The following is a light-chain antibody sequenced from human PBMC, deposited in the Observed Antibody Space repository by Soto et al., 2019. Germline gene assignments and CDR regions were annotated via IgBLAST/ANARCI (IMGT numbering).Light chain of an antibody. Sequence: QSVLTQPPSASGSPGQSVTISCTGTSSDVGGYNYVSWYQQHPGKAPKLMIYEVSKRPSGVPDRFSGSKSGNTASLTVSGLQAEDEADYYCSSYACSNLVFGGGTKLTVL. J-gene: IGLJ2*01. CDR2: EVS. V-gene: IGLV2-8*01. CDR1: SSDVGGYNY. CDR3: SSYACSNLV.